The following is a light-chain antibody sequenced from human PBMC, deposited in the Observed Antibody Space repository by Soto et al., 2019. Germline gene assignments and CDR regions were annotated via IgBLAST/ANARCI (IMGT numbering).Light chain of an antibody. Sequence: DIVMTQSPDSLAVSLGERATINCKSSQSVLYSSKNKNYLAWYQQKPGQPPKLLIYWASTRESGVPDRFSGSGSGTDFTLTISSLQAEDVAVYYCQQYYSTPPTFGQATKVEIK. CDR2: WAS. J-gene: IGKJ1*01. CDR3: QQYYSTPPT. CDR1: QSVLYSSKNKNY. V-gene: IGKV4-1*01.